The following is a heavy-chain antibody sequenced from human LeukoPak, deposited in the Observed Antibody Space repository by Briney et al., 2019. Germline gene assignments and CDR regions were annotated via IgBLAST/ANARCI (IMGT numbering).Heavy chain of an antibody. J-gene: IGHJ4*02. CDR1: GASISSYW. D-gene: IGHD2-15*01. V-gene: IGHV4-4*07. CDR2: MYTDGDT. Sequence: SETLSLTCDVSGASISSYWWSWIRQPAGKGLEWIGRMYTDGDTNYSPAFKSRVTVSVDTSKNLFSRKLISVTAADTAVYYCARAAAGCGGTCPFDSWGQGTLVTVSS. CDR3: ARAAAGCGGTCPFDS.